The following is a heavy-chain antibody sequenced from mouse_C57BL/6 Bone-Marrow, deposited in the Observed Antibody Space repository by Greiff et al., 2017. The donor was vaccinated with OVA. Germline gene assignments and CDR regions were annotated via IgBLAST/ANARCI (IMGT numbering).Heavy chain of an antibody. Sequence: EVQLQQSGPELVKPGASVKMSCKASGYTFTDYNMHWVKQSHGKSLEWIGYINPNNGGTSYNQKFKGKATLTVNKSSSTAYMELRSLTSEDSAVYYCARRRNWDWYFDVWGTGTTVTVSS. CDR2: INPNNGGT. CDR3: ARRRNWDWYFDV. D-gene: IGHD4-1*01. CDR1: GYTFTDYN. J-gene: IGHJ1*03. V-gene: IGHV1-22*01.